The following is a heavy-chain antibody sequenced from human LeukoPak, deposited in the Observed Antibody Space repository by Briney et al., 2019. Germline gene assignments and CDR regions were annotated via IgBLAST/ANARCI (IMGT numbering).Heavy chain of an antibody. CDR2: ISSSSSYI. V-gene: IGHV3-21*01. CDR3: ARGRGGLRFLEWYPDAFDI. J-gene: IGHJ3*02. D-gene: IGHD3-3*01. CDR1: GITLSNYV. Sequence: GGSLRLSCAVSGITLSNYVMSWVRQAPGKGLEWVSSISSSSSYIYYADSVKGRFTISRDNAKNSLYLQMNSLRAEDTAVYYCARGRGGLRFLEWYPDAFDIWGQGTMVTVSS.